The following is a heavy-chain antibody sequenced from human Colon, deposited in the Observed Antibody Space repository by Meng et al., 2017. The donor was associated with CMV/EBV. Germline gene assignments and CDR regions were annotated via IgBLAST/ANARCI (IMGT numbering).Heavy chain of an antibody. Sequence: SLKISCAASGFTFDDHAMHWVRQAPGKGPEWVAGITWNSETIAYGDSVKGRFTVSRDNAKTALYLQMNSLRSEDTALYYCAKDVGANFFDGLDVWGQGTTVTVSS. V-gene: IGHV3-9*01. CDR1: GFTFDDHA. CDR2: ITWNSETI. CDR3: AKDVGANFFDGLDV. D-gene: IGHD1-26*01. J-gene: IGHJ6*02.